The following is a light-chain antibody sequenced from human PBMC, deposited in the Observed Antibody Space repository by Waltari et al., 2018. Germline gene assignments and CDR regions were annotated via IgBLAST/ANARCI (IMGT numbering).Light chain of an antibody. CDR3: QVWDSSSDQLV. V-gene: IGLV3-21*02. CDR2: DNT. Sequence: SYALTQPPSVSVSPGQMARITCGGDNLGRKFVHWYQQQPAQAPFMVIYDNTERPSGIPERLSGSKSGNTATLTISGVEAGDEADYYCQVWDSSSDQLVFGGGTRLTV. J-gene: IGLJ2*01. CDR1: NLGRKF.